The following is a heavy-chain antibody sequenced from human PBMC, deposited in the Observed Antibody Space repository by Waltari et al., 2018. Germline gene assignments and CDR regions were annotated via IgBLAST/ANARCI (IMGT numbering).Heavy chain of an antibody. J-gene: IGHJ4*02. V-gene: IGHV4-39*07. CDR2: IYYSGGT. CDR1: GGSISSRSYY. D-gene: IGHD3-3*01. Sequence: QLQLQESGPGLVKPSETLSLTCTVSGGSISSRSYYWGWIRQPPGKGLEWIGSIYYSGGTSDNPSLKSRVTISVDTSKNQFSLKLSSVPAADTAVYYCARGAFWSGLVYWGQGTLVTVSS. CDR3: ARGAFWSGLVY.